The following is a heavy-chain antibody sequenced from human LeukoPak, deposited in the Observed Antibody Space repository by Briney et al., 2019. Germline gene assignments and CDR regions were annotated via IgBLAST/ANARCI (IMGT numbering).Heavy chain of an antibody. CDR2: AYYSGSA. CDR1: GGSISSYY. V-gene: IGHV4-59*01. J-gene: IGHJ3*02. CDR3: ASAIFVENAFDI. Sequence: SETLSLTCTVSGGSISSYYWSWIRQPPGKGLEWIGYAYYSGSAHYNPSLKSRVTISVDTSKSQFSLKLSSVTAADTAVYYCASAIFVENAFDIWGQGTMVTVSS. D-gene: IGHD3-3*01.